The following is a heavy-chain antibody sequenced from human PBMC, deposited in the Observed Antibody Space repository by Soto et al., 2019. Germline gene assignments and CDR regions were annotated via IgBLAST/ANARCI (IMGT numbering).Heavy chain of an antibody. CDR3: ARVASDYVNSGDP. CDR2: IGGSGGNR. Sequence: EVQLLESGGGLVLPGGSLRLSCAASGFTFNAYAMTWVRQAPGKGLEWVSAIGGSGGNRYYAASVKGRFTISRDNSKDALDLQMNRLRVEDTAVYYCARVASDYVNSGDPWGQGSLVTVSS. D-gene: IGHD4-4*01. J-gene: IGHJ5*02. V-gene: IGHV3-23*01. CDR1: GFTFNAYA.